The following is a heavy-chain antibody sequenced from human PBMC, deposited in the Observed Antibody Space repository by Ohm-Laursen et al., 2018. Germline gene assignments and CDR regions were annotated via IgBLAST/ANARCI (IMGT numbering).Heavy chain of an antibody. CDR2: TYYSGST. Sequence: SDTLSLTCTVSGNSINTYYWSWIRQPPGKGLEWIAYTYYSGSTNYNPSLSSRVTISVDTSKNQFSLKLSSVTAADTAVYYCTRGEVPWRLDYWGQGTLVTVSS. CDR3: TRGEVPWRLDY. CDR1: GNSINTYY. V-gene: IGHV4-59*07. J-gene: IGHJ4*02. D-gene: IGHD2-21*01.